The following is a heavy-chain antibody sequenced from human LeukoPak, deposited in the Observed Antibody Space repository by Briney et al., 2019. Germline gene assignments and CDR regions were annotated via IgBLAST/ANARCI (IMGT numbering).Heavy chain of an antibody. V-gene: IGHV5-10-1*01. CDR2: IDPSDSYT. J-gene: IGHJ4*02. CDR3: ARHFNGIAAALVDY. D-gene: IGHD6-13*01. CDR1: GYSFTSYW. Sequence: GESLKISCKGSGYSFTSYWVSWVRQMPGKGLEWMGRIDPSDSYTNYSPSFQGHVTISADKSISTAYLQWSSLKASDTAMYYCARHFNGIAAALVDYWGQGTLVTVSS.